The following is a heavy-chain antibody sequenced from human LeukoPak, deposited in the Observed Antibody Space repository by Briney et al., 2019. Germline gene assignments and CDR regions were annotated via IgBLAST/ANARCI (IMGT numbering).Heavy chain of an antibody. V-gene: IGHV3-23*01. CDR3: AKLEDIVVVPAALDV. J-gene: IGHJ6*04. CDR1: GFTFSSYA. Sequence: GGSLRLSCAASGFTFSSYAMSWVRQAPGKGLEWVSAISGSGGSTYYADSVKGRFTISRDNSKNTLYLQMNSLRAEDTAVYYCAKLEDIVVVPAALDVWGKGTTVTVSS. CDR2: ISGSGGST. D-gene: IGHD2-2*01.